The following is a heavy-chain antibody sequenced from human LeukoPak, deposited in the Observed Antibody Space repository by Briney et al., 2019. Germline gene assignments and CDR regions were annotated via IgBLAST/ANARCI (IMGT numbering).Heavy chain of an antibody. CDR2: INHSGST. Sequence: SETLSLTCAVYGGSFSGYYWSWIRQPPGKGLEWIGEINHSGSTNYNPSLKSRVTISVDTSKSQFSLKLSSVTAADTAVYYCATYSSGWSPYLQHWGQGTLVTVSS. D-gene: IGHD6-19*01. J-gene: IGHJ1*01. V-gene: IGHV4-34*01. CDR1: GGSFSGYY. CDR3: ATYSSGWSPYLQH.